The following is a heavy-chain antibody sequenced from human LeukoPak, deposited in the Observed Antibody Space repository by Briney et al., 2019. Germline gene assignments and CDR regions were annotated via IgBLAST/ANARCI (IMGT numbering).Heavy chain of an antibody. D-gene: IGHD4/OR15-4a*01. CDR2: MNPNSGNT. V-gene: IGHV1-8*01. J-gene: IGHJ4*02. CDR1: GYTFTSYD. Sequence: GASVKVSCKASGYTFTSYDINWVRQATGQGLEWMGWMNPNSGNTGYAQKFQGRVTTTRNTSISTAYMELSSLRSEDTAVYYCARRLEPLDYGGDYWGQGTLVTVSS. CDR3: ARRLEPLDYGGDY.